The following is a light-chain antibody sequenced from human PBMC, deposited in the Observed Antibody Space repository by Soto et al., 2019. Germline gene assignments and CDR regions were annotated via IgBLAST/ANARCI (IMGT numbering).Light chain of an antibody. V-gene: IGKV3-15*01. J-gene: IGKJ4*01. CDR2: GTS. Sequence: ELVMTQSPATLSVSPGERATLSCRASQRFSTNVAWYQQKPGQAPRLLIYGTSTRATGIPARFSGSGSGTELTLTISSLQSEDFAVYHCQQYYNWPLTFGGGTKGEIK. CDR3: QQYYNWPLT. CDR1: QRFSTN.